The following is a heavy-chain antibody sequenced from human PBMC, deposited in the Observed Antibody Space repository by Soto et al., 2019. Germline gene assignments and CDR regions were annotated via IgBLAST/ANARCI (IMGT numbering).Heavy chain of an antibody. CDR3: TRLPNDYGDNWYFDL. V-gene: IGHV3-73*01. D-gene: IGHD4-17*01. J-gene: IGHJ2*01. CDR1: GFTFSSYS. Sequence: GGSLRLSCAASGFTFSSYSMNWVRQASGKGLEWVGRIRSKANSYATAYAASVKGRFTISRDDSKNAANLQMNSLKTEDTVVYYCTRLPNDYGDNWYFDLWGRGTLVTVSS. CDR2: IRSKANSYAT.